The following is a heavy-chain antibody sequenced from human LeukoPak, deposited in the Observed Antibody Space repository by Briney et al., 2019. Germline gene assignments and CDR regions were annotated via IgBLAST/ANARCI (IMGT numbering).Heavy chain of an antibody. CDR3: AKASKGGYYDSSGYLGYFDY. J-gene: IGHJ4*02. CDR1: GFTFSSYW. CDR2: IKQDGSEK. Sequence: PGGSLRLSCAASGFTFSSYWMSWVRQAPGKGLEWVANIKQDGSEKYYVDSVKGRFTISRDNSKNTLYLQMNSLRAEDTAVYYCAKASKGGYYDSSGYLGYFDYWGQGTLVTVSS. V-gene: IGHV3-7*03. D-gene: IGHD3-22*01.